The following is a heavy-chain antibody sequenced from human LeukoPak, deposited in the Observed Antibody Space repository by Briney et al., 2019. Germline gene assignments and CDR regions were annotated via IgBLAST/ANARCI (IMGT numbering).Heavy chain of an antibody. CDR3: ARGTGYSSSWPIDY. D-gene: IGHD6-13*01. CDR1: GGSISSYY. Sequence: SETLSLTCIVSGGSISSYYWSWIRQPAGKGLEWIGRIYTSGSTNYNPSLKSRVTMSVDTSKNQFSLKLTSVTAADTAVYYCARGTGYSSSWPIDYWGQGTLVTVSS. V-gene: IGHV4-4*07. CDR2: IYTSGST. J-gene: IGHJ4*02.